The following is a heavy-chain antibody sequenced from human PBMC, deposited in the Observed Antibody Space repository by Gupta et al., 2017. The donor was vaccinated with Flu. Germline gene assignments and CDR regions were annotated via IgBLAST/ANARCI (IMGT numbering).Heavy chain of an antibody. CDR3: ARGSLGYCSSTSCNHWFDP. CDR1: VGSFSGSY. V-gene: IGHV4-34*01. CDR2: IKHSGST. D-gene: IGHD2-2*01. J-gene: IGHJ5*02. Sequence: QVQLLQWGAGLLRPSETLSLACAVYVGSFSGSYWSWIRQHPGKGLQWIVEIKHSGSTNYNPSLKRRVTISVDKSKNQFSRKLSSVTAADTAVYYCARGSLGYCSSTSCNHWFDPWGQGTLVTVSS.